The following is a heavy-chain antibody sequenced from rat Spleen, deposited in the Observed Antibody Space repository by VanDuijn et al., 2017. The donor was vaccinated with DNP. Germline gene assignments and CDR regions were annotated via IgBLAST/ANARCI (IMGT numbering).Heavy chain of an antibody. Sequence: EVTLVESGGGLVQPGRPLKLSCAASGFNFNDYWMGWVRQAPGKGLEWMGEIKQDSSVVNHNPSLRDRFTISRDNAQNSLYLQMNSLGSADTATYYCVTRGTGSDNWFAYWGQGTLVTVSS. CDR3: VTRGTGSDNWFAY. D-gene: IGHD5-1*01. CDR2: IKQDSSVV. J-gene: IGHJ3*01. V-gene: IGHV4-2*01. CDR1: GFNFNDYW.